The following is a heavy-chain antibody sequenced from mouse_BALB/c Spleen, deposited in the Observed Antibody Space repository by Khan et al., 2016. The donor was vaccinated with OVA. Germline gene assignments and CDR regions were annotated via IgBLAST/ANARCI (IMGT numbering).Heavy chain of an antibody. Sequence: EVQLQESGPGLVKPSQSLSLTCTVTGYSITSEYAWNWIRQFPGNKLEWLGYINYSGNTRFNPSLKSRTSITRDTSTNQFFLQLNAGTTEDTATYYCARKDYYDYDPFAYWGQGTLVTVSA. V-gene: IGHV3-2*02. CDR2: INYSGNT. J-gene: IGHJ3*01. D-gene: IGHD2-4*01. CDR3: ARKDYYDYDPFAY. CDR1: GYSITSEYA.